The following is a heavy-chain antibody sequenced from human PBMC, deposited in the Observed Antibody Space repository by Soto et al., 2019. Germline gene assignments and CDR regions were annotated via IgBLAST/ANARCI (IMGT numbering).Heavy chain of an antibody. V-gene: IGHV3-30*18. D-gene: IGHD3-22*01. CDR1: GFTFSNYG. CDR2: ILKDGTNT. J-gene: IGHJ4*02. Sequence: QVQLVESGGGVVQPGRSLRLSCATSGFTFSNYGMHWARQAPGKGLEWVAIILKDGTNTYYADSVKGRFTVSRDSSKNTLYLQMNSLRTEDTAVYYCAKDDTSGYYYIDYWGQGTLVTVS. CDR3: AKDDTSGYYYIDY.